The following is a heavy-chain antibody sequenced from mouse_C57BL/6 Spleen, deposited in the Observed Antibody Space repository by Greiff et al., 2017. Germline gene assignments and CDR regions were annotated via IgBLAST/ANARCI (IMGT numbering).Heavy chain of an antibody. Sequence: EVKVEESGGGLVKPGGSLKLSCAASGFTFSDSGMHWVRQAPEKGLEWVAYIRSGSSTIYYADTVKGRFTISRDNAKNTLFLQMTSLRSEDTAMYYCARGGLRFDYWGQGTTLTVSS. CDR2: IRSGSSTI. J-gene: IGHJ2*01. D-gene: IGHD3-3*01. CDR1: GFTFSDSG. V-gene: IGHV5-17*01. CDR3: ARGGLRFDY.